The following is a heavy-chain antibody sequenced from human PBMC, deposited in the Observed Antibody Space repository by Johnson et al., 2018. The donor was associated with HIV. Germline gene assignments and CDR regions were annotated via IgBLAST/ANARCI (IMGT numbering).Heavy chain of an antibody. J-gene: IGHJ3*02. CDR2: ISWNSGSI. Sequence: VQLVESGGGLVKPGRSLRLSCAASGFTFDDYAMHWVRQAPGKGLEWVSGISWNSGSIGYADSVKGRFTISRDNAKNSLYLQMNSLRAEDTALYYCAKNPGIAGGAFDIWGQGTMVTVSS. CDR1: GFTFDDYA. CDR3: AKNPGIAGGAFDI. V-gene: IGHV3-9*01. D-gene: IGHD6-13*01.